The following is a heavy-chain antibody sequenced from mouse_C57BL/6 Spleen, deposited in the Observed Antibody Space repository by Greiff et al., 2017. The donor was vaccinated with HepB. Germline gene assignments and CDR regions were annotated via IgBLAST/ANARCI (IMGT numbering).Heavy chain of an antibody. J-gene: IGHJ2*01. V-gene: IGHV1-81*01. D-gene: IGHD1-1*01. CDR3: ARVTTVVAHTGDFDY. CDR2: IYPRSGNT. Sequence: VQLQESGAELARPGASVKLSCKASGYTFTSYGISWVKQRTGQGLEWIGEIYPRSGNTYYNEKFKGKATLTADKSSSTAYMELRSLTSEDSAVYFCARVTTVVAHTGDFDYWGQGTTLTVAS. CDR1: GYTFTSYG.